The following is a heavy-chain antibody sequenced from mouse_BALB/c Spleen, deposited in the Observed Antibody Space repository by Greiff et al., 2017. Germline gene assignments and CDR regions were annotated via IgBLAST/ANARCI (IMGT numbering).Heavy chain of an antibody. CDR2: ISYSGST. J-gene: IGHJ1*01. CDR1: GYSITSDYA. CDR3: ARVPSYRYFDV. V-gene: IGHV3-2*02. Sequence: EVKLMESGPGLVKPSQSLSLSCTVTGYSITSDYAWNWIRPFPGNKLEWMGYISYSGSTSYNPSLKSRISITRDTSKNQFFLQLNSVTTEDTATYDGARVPSYRYFDVWGAGTTVTVSS. D-gene: IGHD2-10*02.